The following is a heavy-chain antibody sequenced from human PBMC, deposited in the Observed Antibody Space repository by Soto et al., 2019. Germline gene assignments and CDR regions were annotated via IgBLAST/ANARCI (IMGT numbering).Heavy chain of an antibody. V-gene: IGHV5-10-1*01. CDR3: ARVRWQTNYYYYGMDV. D-gene: IGHD2-15*01. CDR2: IDPSDSYT. J-gene: IGHJ6*02. CDR1: GYSFTSYW. Sequence: GESLNISGKGSGYSFTSYWISWVRQMPGKGLEWMGRIDPSDSYTNYSPSFQGHVTISADKSISTAYLQWSSLKASDTAMYYCARVRWQTNYYYYGMDVWGQGTTVTVSS.